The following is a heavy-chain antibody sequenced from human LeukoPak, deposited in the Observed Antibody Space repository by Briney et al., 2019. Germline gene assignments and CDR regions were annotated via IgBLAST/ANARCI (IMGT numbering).Heavy chain of an antibody. CDR2: ISGSVGST. CDR1: GFTFSSYA. CDR3: AKDGDYDFWSGYLWKFDY. Sequence: GGSLRLSCAASGFTFSSYAMSWVRQAPGKGLEWVQAISGSVGSTYYAASVKGRFTISRDNSKNTLYLQMNSLRAEDTAVYYCAKDGDYDFWSGYLWKFDYWGQGTLVTVSS. V-gene: IGHV3-23*01. D-gene: IGHD3-3*01. J-gene: IGHJ4*02.